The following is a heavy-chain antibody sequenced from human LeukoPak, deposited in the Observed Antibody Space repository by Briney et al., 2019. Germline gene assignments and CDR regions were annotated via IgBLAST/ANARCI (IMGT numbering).Heavy chain of an antibody. CDR1: GFTFSSYW. Sequence: GGSLRLSCAASGFTFSSYWMSWVRQAPGKGLEWVANIKQDGSEKYYVDSVKGRFTISRDNAKNSLYLQMHSLRAEDTAVYYCVRDFEAAGFDYWGQGTLVTVSS. D-gene: IGHD6-19*01. CDR3: VRDFEAAGFDY. CDR2: IKQDGSEK. V-gene: IGHV3-7*01. J-gene: IGHJ4*02.